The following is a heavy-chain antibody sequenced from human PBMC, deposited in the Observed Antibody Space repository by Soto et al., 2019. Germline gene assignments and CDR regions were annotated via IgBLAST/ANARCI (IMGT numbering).Heavy chain of an antibody. Sequence: WASVKVSCKASGGTFSSYAISWVRQAPGQGLEWMGGIIPIFGTANYAQKFQGRVTITADESTSTAYMELSSLRSEDTAVYYCARGGTYYYDSSGYYYEGLDYWGQGTLVTVSS. CDR2: IIPIFGTA. V-gene: IGHV1-69*13. J-gene: IGHJ4*02. D-gene: IGHD3-22*01. CDR1: GGTFSSYA. CDR3: ARGGTYYYDSSGYYYEGLDY.